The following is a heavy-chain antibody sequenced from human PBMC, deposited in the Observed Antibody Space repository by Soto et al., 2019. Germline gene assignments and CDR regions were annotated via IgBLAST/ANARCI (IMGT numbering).Heavy chain of an antibody. CDR3: AKGMEWLLVDY. J-gene: IGHJ4*02. CDR1: GFTFSSYG. V-gene: IGHV3-30*18. D-gene: IGHD3-3*01. Sequence: GGSLRLSCAASGFTFSSYGMHWVRQAPGKGLEWVAVISYDGSNKYYADSVKGRFTISRDNSKNTLYLQMNSLRAEDTAVYYCAKGMEWLLVDYWGQGTLVTVSS. CDR2: ISYDGSNK.